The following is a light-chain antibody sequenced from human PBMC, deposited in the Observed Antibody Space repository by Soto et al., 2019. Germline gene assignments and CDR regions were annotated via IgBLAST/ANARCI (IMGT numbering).Light chain of an antibody. CDR1: QGISSY. CDR2: DAS. V-gene: IGKV1-9*01. Sequence: DIQLTQSPSLLSASVGDRVAITCRASQGISSYLAWYQQKPGKAPKLLIYDASTLERGVPSRFSGSGSGTDFTFTINSLQPEDIATYYCQQYDNLPLTFGGGTKVEIK. CDR3: QQYDNLPLT. J-gene: IGKJ4*01.